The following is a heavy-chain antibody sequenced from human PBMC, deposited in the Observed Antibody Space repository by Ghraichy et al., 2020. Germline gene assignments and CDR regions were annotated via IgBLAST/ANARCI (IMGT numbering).Heavy chain of an antibody. D-gene: IGHD3-22*01. CDR1: DFTFKNAW. Sequence: GGSLRLSCAASDFTFKNAWMHWVRQAPGKGLEWVGRIKSEADGVTGDFVATVKGRFTISRDDARQTLYLQMNNLKSEDTAVYYCTTSRLYYYDTSGYQFDSWGQGTLVTVSS. CDR2: IKSEADGVTG. CDR3: TTSRLYYYDTSGYQFDS. V-gene: IGHV3-15*07. J-gene: IGHJ4*02.